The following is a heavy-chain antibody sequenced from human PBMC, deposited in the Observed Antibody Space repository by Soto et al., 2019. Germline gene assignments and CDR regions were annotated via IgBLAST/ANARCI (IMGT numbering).Heavy chain of an antibody. D-gene: IGHD3-16*02. V-gene: IGHV1-18*01. Sequence: ASVKVSCKASGYTFTSYGISWVRQAPGQGLEWMGWISAYNGNTNYAQKLQGRVTMTTDTSTSTAYMELRSLRSDDTAVYYCARVFSSNYDYIWGSYRSVAAFDIWGQGTMVTVSS. CDR2: ISAYNGNT. CDR3: ARVFSSNYDYIWGSYRSVAAFDI. J-gene: IGHJ3*02. CDR1: GYTFTSYG.